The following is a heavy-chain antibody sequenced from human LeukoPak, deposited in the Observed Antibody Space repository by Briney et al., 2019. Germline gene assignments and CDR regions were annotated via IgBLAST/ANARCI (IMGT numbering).Heavy chain of an antibody. CDR1: GGSITSYY. J-gene: IGHJ6*02. D-gene: IGHD2-15*01. CDR3: ARGEVGYCTGGSCYGYYYYGLDV. CDR2: IYTREST. V-gene: IGHV4-4*07. Sequence: KPSETLSLTCTVSGGSITSYYWSWIRQPAGKGLEWIGRIYTRESTNYNPSLKSRVTMSVDTSKNQFSLNLNSVTAADTAVYYCARGEVGYCTGGSCYGYYYYGLDVWGQGTMVTVSS.